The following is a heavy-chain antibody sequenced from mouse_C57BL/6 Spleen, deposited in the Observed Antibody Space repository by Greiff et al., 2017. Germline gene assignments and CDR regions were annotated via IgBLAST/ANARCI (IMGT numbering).Heavy chain of an antibody. V-gene: IGHV1-19*01. CDR3: ARRYDYDGIDY. Sequence: VQLKESGPVLVKPGASVKMSCKASGYTFTDYYMNWVKQSHGKSLEWIGVINPYNGGTSYNQKFKGKATLTVDKSSSTAYMELNSLTSEDSAVYYCARRYDYDGIDYWGQGTSVTVSS. J-gene: IGHJ4*01. CDR1: GYTFTDYY. D-gene: IGHD2-4*01. CDR2: INPYNGGT.